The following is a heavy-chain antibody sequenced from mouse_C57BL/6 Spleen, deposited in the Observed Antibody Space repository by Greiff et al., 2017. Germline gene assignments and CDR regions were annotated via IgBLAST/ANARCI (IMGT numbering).Heavy chain of an antibody. Sequence: EVKLMESGGDLVKPGGSLKLSCAASGFTFSSYGMSWVRQTPDKRLEWVATISSGGSYTNYPDNVKGRFTISRDNAKNTLYLQMSSLKSEDTAMYYCARHQDSSGPYYFDCWGQGTTLTVSS. D-gene: IGHD3-2*02. V-gene: IGHV5-6*01. CDR1: GFTFSSYG. J-gene: IGHJ2*01. CDR3: ARHQDSSGPYYFDC. CDR2: ISSGGSYT.